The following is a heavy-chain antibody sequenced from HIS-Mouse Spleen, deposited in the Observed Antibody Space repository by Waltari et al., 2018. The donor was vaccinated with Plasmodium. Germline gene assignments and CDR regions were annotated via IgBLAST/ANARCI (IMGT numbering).Heavy chain of an antibody. V-gene: IGHV4-39*07. D-gene: IGHD5-12*01. J-gene: IGHJ4*02. CDR2: IYYSGST. CDR1: GGSISSSSYY. CDR3: ARVGRGYSGYDSVVVGY. Sequence: QLQLQESGPGLVKPSETLSLPCTVPGGSISSSSYYWGWIRQPPGKGLEWIGSIYYSGSTYYNPSLKSRVTISVDTSKNQFSLKLSSVTAADTAVYYCARVGRGYSGYDSVVVGYWGQGTLVTVSS.